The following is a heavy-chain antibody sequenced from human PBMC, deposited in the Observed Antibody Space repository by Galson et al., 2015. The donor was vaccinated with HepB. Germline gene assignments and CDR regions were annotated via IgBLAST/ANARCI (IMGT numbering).Heavy chain of an antibody. CDR2: IIPIFGTA. CDR3: ARIDDSSSYYYYGMDV. V-gene: IGHV1-69*06. CDR1: GGTFSSYA. Sequence: SVKVSCKASGGTFSSYAISWVRQAPGQGLEWMGGIIPIFGTANYAQKFQGRVTITAVKSTSTAYMELSSLRSEDTAVYYCARIDDSSSYYYYGMDVWGQGTTVTVSS. D-gene: IGHD3-22*01. J-gene: IGHJ6*02.